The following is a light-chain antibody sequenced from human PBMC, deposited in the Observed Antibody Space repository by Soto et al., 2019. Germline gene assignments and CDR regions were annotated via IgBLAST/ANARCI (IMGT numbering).Light chain of an antibody. CDR1: TSNIGASYD. CDR3: QFYDSSLSGAV. CDR2: GNS. Sequence: QSVLTQPPSVSGAPGQRVSISCTGITSNIGASYDVHWYQQLPGTAPKLLIYGNSNRPSGVPDRFPGSKSGTAASLDINGLHAEDEADYSCQFYDSSLSGAVFGGGTQLPVL. J-gene: IGLJ7*01. V-gene: IGLV1-40*01.